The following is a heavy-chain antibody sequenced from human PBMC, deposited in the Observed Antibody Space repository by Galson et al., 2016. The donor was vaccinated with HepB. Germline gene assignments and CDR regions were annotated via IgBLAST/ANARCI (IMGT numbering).Heavy chain of an antibody. CDR3: AGNAGATHWYFDL. CDR2: IIPIFATT. CDR1: GGTFSTYA. V-gene: IGHV1-69*06. D-gene: IGHD1-26*01. J-gene: IGHJ2*01. Sequence: SVKVSCKASGGTFSTYAISWVRQAPGQGLEWMGGIIPIFATTNYAQEFQGRVTITADKSTSTASMELSSLSSEDTAVYYCAGNAGATHWYFDLWGRGTLVTVSS.